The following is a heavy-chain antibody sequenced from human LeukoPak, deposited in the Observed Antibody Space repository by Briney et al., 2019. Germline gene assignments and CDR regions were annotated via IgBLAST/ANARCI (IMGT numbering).Heavy chain of an antibody. CDR1: GYTFTGYY. J-gene: IGHJ4*02. CDR2: INPNSGGT. D-gene: IGHD6-19*01. CDR3: AREGAVAGFFDY. Sequence: ASVTVSCKASGYTFTGYYMHWVRQAPGQGLEWMGWINPNSGGTNYAQKFQGRVTMTRDTSISTAYMELSRLRSDDTAVYYCAREGAVAGFFDYWGQGTLVTVSS. V-gene: IGHV1-2*02.